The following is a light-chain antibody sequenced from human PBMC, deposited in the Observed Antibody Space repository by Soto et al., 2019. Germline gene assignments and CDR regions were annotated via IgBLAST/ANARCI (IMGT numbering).Light chain of an antibody. CDR1: QSISDW. Sequence: DIQMTQSPSTLSASVGXRVXIXXXASQSISDWLAWYQHKPGKAPNLLIYKASSLQSGVPSRFSGSGSGTEFTLTISSLQPDDFATYYCQHYNSYPWTFGQGTKVEIK. V-gene: IGKV1-5*03. J-gene: IGKJ1*01. CDR3: QHYNSYPWT. CDR2: KAS.